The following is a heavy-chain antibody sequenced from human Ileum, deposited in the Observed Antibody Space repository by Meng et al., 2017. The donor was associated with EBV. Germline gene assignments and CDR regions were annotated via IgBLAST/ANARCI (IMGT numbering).Heavy chain of an antibody. CDR2: TSHSGST. Sequence: QVQLQESGSGLVRPSEXLSLTCAVSGGSISRSDWWSWVRQPPGKGLEWIGETSHSGSTNYRPSLKGRVTISLDKSKNQLSLKLNSVTAADTAVYYCATQESRDGHNPYWGQGTLVTVSS. D-gene: IGHD5-24*01. V-gene: IGHV4-4*02. CDR3: ATQESRDGHNPY. CDR1: GGSISRSDW. J-gene: IGHJ4*02.